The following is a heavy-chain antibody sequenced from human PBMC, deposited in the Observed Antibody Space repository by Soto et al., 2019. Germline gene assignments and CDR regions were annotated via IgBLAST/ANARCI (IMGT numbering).Heavy chain of an antibody. CDR1: GGSISSSSYY. Sequence: SETLSLTCTVSGGSISSSSYYWGWIRQPPGKGLEWIGSIYYSGSTYYNPSLKSRVTISVDTSKNQFSLKLSSVTAADTAVYYCARSITMVRGVSLNWFDPWGQGTLVTVS. CDR3: ARSITMVRGVSLNWFDP. V-gene: IGHV4-39*01. CDR2: IYYSGST. J-gene: IGHJ5*02. D-gene: IGHD3-10*01.